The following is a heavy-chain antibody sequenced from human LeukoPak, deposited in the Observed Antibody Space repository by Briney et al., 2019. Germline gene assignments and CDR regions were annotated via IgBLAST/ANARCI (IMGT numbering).Heavy chain of an antibody. J-gene: IGHJ4*02. CDR3: AHRRTYDSDWYEVN. CDR1: GFSLSGSGVG. Sequence: SGPTLVKPTQTLTLTCTFSGFSLSGSGVGVGWIRQPPGKALEWLAFIYWDDDKRYSPSLKSRLTITKDTSKNQVVLTMTNMDPVDTATYYCAHRRTYDSDWYEVNWGQGTLVTVSS. V-gene: IGHV2-5*02. D-gene: IGHD6-19*01. CDR2: IYWDDDK.